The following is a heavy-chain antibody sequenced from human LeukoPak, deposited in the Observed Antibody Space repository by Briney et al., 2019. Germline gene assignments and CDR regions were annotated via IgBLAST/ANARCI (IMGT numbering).Heavy chain of an antibody. CDR2: VSYHGGDI. CDR3: TRGGLLRAIPPGGYYYGMDV. CDR1: GFTFSSYT. J-gene: IGHJ6*02. Sequence: AGRSLRLSCVASGFTFSSYTTHWVRQAPGKGLEWVAIVSYHGGDIYFADSVKGRFTLSRDNSKNTLYLQMNSLRAEDTAVYYCTRGGLLRAIPPGGYYYGMDVWGQGTTVTVSS. D-gene: IGHD3-10*01. V-gene: IGHV3-30-3*01.